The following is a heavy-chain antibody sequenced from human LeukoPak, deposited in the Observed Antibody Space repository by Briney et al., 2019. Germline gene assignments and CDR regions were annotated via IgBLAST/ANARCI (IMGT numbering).Heavy chain of an antibody. V-gene: IGHV3-23*01. CDR1: GFTFSNYP. Sequence: EGFLSISCAASGFTFSNYPMSWWLQPPPKRLQGGFASIGSGGSTYYAASVKSRVTISIDTSKNRLYLQITTLTAADTAVYYCAKDPTHRFNWGTYWGQGSLVT. CDR3: AKDPTHRFNWGTY. D-gene: IGHD7-27*01. J-gene: IGHJ4*02. CDR2: SIGSGGST.